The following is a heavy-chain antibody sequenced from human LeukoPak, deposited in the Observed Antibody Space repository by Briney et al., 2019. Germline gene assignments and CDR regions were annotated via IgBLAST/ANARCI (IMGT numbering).Heavy chain of an antibody. CDR1: GFTFSSYS. V-gene: IGHV3-48*01. J-gene: IGHJ4*02. CDR3: VRQFAS. CDR2: VSGGSRTI. Sequence: GGSLRLSCAASGFTFSSYSMNWVRQAPEKGLEWVSFVSGGSRTIYYADSVKGRFTVSRDNGKSSLYLQMNSLRVEDTALYYCVRQFASWGQGTLVTVSS.